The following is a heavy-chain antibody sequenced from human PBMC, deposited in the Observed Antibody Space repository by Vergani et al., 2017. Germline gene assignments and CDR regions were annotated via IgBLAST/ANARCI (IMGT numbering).Heavy chain of an antibody. CDR3: ASRLGATTFDY. Sequence: QLQLQESGPGLVKPSETLSLTCTVSGGSISSSSYYWGWIRQPPGKGLEWIGSIYYSGSTYYNPSLKSRVTLSVDTSKNQFSLKLSSVTAADTAVYYCASRLGATTFDYWGQGTLVTVSS. J-gene: IGHJ4*02. D-gene: IGHD1-26*01. CDR2: IYYSGST. CDR1: GGSISSSSYY. V-gene: IGHV4-39*07.